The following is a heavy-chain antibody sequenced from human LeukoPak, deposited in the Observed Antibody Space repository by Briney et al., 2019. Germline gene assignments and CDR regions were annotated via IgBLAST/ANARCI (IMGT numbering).Heavy chain of an antibody. CDR2: ISGSGGST. CDR1: GFTFSSYA. Sequence: GGSLRLSXAASGFTFSSYAMSWVRQAPGKGLEWVSAISGSGGSTYYADSVKGRFTISRDNSKNTLYLQMNSLRAEDTAVYYCAKPPLGKYDILTGYYPVDAFDIWGQGTMVTVSS. J-gene: IGHJ3*02. V-gene: IGHV3-23*01. D-gene: IGHD3-9*01. CDR3: AKPPLGKYDILTGYYPVDAFDI.